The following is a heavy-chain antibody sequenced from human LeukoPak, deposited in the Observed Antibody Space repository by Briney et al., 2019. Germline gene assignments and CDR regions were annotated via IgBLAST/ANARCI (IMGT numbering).Heavy chain of an antibody. Sequence: ASVKVSCKASGYTFTSYYMHWVRQAPGQGLEWMGIINPSGGSTSYAQKFQGRVTMTRDTSTSTAYMELSSLRSEDTAVYYCARGRVRLRGFALGYYYYMDVWGKGTTVTISS. CDR2: INPSGGST. CDR1: GYTFTSYY. J-gene: IGHJ6*03. CDR3: ARGRVRLRGFALGYYYYMDV. V-gene: IGHV1-46*01. D-gene: IGHD3/OR15-3a*01.